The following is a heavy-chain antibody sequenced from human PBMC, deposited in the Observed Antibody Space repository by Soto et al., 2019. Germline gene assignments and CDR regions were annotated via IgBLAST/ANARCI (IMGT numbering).Heavy chain of an antibody. V-gene: IGHV3-66*01. CDR2: NYSGGST. D-gene: IGHD5-12*01. CDR1: GFTVSSNY. CDR3: ARGGLQGYYYMDV. J-gene: IGHJ6*03. Sequence: GGSLRLSCAASGFTVSSNYMSWVRQAPGKGLEWVSVNYSGGSTYYADSVKGRFTISRDNSKNTLYLQMNSLRAEDTAVYYCARGGLQGYYYMDVWGKGTTVTVSS.